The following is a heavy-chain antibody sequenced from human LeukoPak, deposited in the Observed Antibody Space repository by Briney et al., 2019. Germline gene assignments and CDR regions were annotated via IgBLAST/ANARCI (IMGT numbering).Heavy chain of an antibody. D-gene: IGHD3-22*01. J-gene: IGHJ3*01. Sequence: GSVKVSCKASGYSFTGYYLHWVRQAPGQGLEWMGWISGNSGGTNYAQNFQGRVTMTRDTSITTAYMELSGLRSDDTAVYYCAIDYYDSSGYYDSDTFDLWGQGTMVTVSA. CDR3: AIDYYDSSGYYDSDTFDL. CDR2: ISGNSGGT. V-gene: IGHV1-2*02. CDR1: GYSFTGYY.